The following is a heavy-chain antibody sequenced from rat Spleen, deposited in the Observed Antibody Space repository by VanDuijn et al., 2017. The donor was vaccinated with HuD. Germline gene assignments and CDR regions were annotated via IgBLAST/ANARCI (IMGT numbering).Heavy chain of an antibody. CDR3: STDPNYYSSYISFAY. CDR2: VSPGGVTI. D-gene: IGHD1-2*01. Sequence: EVQLVESGGGLVQPGWSRKLSCAASGFTFSSYGMHWIRQAPTKGLEWVASVSPGGVTIPYRDSVKGRFTISRDDAKSTLYLQMDSLRSEDTATYYCSTDPNYYSSYISFAYWGQGTLVTVSS. J-gene: IGHJ3*01. CDR1: GFTFSSYG. V-gene: IGHV5-19*01.